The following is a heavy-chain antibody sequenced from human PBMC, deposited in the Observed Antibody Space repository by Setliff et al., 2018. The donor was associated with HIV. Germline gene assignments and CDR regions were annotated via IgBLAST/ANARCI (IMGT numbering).Heavy chain of an antibody. CDR3: ARPRGNDYAGSGFDN. J-gene: IGHJ4*02. Sequence: PGESLKISCQGSGYNFVDYSIAWVRQVPGKGLEWMGIIYPVDSETRYSPSFQGQVTISADKSINTAYLQWTTLKASDGAMYYCARPRGNDYAGSGFDNWGQGTLVTAPQ. CDR1: GYNFVDYS. D-gene: IGHD2-2*01. V-gene: IGHV5-51*01. CDR2: IYPVDSET.